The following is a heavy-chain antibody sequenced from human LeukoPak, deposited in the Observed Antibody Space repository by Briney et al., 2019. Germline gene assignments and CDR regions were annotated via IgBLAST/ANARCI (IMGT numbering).Heavy chain of an antibody. D-gene: IGHD6-19*01. Sequence: SETLSLTCTVSGGSISNYYWSWIRQPAGKRLEWIGHIYSSGSTNYNPSLMSRVTMSVDTSKNQFSLKLRSVTAADTAVYYCAGESSDWYPFDYWGQGTLVTVSS. V-gene: IGHV4-4*07. CDR2: IYSSGST. CDR3: AGESSDWYPFDY. J-gene: IGHJ4*02. CDR1: GGSISNYY.